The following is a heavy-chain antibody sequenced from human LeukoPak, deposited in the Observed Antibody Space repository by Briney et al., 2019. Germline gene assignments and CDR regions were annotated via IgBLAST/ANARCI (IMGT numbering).Heavy chain of an antibody. D-gene: IGHD6-13*01. V-gene: IGHV4-39*07. CDR1: GGSISSSSYY. CDR3: ARVSSSWASVDY. Sequence: SETLSLTCTVSGGSISSSSYYWGWIRQPPGKGLEWIGSIYYSGSTYYNPSLKSRVTISVDTSKNQFSLKLSSVTAADTAMYYCARVSSSWASVDYWGQGTLVTVSS. J-gene: IGHJ4*02. CDR2: IYYSGST.